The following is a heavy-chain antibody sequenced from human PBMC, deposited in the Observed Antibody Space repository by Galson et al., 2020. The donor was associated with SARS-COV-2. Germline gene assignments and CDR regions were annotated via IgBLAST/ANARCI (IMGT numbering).Heavy chain of an antibody. Sequence: ASVTVSCQASGYTFTSYGISWVRQAPGQGLEWMGWISPYNGNTNYAQKLQGRVTMTTDTSTSTAYMELRSLRSDDTAVYYCARDQGWIDGGYFDWLPNAFDIWGQGTMVTVSS. CDR1: GYTFTSYG. CDR2: ISPYNGNT. CDR3: ARDQGWIDGGYFDWLPNAFDI. D-gene: IGHD3-9*01. V-gene: IGHV1-18*04. J-gene: IGHJ3*02.